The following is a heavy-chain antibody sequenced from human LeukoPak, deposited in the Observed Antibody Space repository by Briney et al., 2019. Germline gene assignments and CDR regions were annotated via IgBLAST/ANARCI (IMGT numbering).Heavy chain of an antibody. CDR3: ARGRGIAAAGSSLDY. D-gene: IGHD6-13*01. V-gene: IGHV1-18*04. Sequence: ASVKVSCKASGYTFTSYGISRVRQAPGQGLEWMGWISAYNGNTNYAQKLQGRVTMTTDTSTSTAYMELRSLRSDDTAVYYCARGRGIAAAGSSLDYWGQGTLVTVSS. CDR2: ISAYNGNT. CDR1: GYTFTSYG. J-gene: IGHJ4*02.